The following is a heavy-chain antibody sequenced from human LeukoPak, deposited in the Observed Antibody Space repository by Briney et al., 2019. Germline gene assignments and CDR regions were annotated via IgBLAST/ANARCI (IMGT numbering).Heavy chain of an antibody. Sequence: GGSLRLSCAASGFSFSSYGMSWVRQAPGKGLEWVSGISGSGGITYSADSVKGRFTISRENSKNTLYLQMNSLRAEDTAVYYCVRAPASGYTFDYWGQGTLVTVSS. CDR3: VRAPASGYTFDY. CDR1: GFSFSSYG. D-gene: IGHD3-22*01. J-gene: IGHJ4*02. CDR2: ISGSGGIT. V-gene: IGHV3-23*01.